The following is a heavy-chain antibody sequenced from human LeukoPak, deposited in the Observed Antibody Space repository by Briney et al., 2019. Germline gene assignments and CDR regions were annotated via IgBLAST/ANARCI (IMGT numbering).Heavy chain of an antibody. CDR1: GGSISSGRYY. D-gene: IGHD7-27*01. CDR3: ARDPDWGHYFDY. CDR2: IYTSGST. J-gene: IGHJ4*02. Sequence: SQTLSLTCTVSGGSISSGRYYWSWIRQPAGKGLEWIGRIYTSGSTNYNPSLKSRVTLSVDTSKNQFSLKLSSVTAADTAVYYCARDPDWGHYFDYWGQGTLVTVSS. V-gene: IGHV4-61*02.